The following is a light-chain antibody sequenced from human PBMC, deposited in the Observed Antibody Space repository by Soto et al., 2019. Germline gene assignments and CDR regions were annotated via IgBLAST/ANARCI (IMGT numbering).Light chain of an antibody. CDR1: QSISTW. V-gene: IGKV1D-16*01. Sequence: IQLTQSPSSLSASVGDRFTITCRASQSISTWLAWYQQKPGKAPKSLIYATSNLQSGVPSRFSGSGFGTDFTLTISSLQPEDFATYSCQQTYRTPLTFGGGTKVDIK. CDR2: ATS. J-gene: IGKJ4*01. CDR3: QQTYRTPLT.